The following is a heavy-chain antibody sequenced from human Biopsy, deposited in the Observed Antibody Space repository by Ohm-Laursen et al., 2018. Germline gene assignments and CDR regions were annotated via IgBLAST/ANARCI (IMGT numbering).Heavy chain of an antibody. V-gene: IGHV2-70*11. CDR1: GFSLSARGMC. Sequence: PTQTFTLTCSFSGFSLSARGMCVSWLRQAPGKALEWLARADWGDYKDYSASLQTKLSISKDTSNDQVVLTVNNVDPADTATYYCARTPILIVSAGLVYRHRRHLQGMDVWGQGIAVTVS. D-gene: IGHD6-13*01. CDR2: ADWGDYK. CDR3: ARTPILIVSAGLVYRHRRHLQGMDV. J-gene: IGHJ6*02.